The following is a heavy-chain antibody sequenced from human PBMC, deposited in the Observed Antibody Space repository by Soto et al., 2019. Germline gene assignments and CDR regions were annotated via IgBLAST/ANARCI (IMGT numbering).Heavy chain of an antibody. D-gene: IGHD3-10*01. CDR3: ASGWGLRRFGELLEADYYHYGMDV. Sequence: SVKVSCKASGGTFSSYAISWVRQAPGQGLEWMGGIIPIFGTANYAQKFQGRVTITADKSTSTAYMELSSLRSEDTAVYYCASGWGLRRFGELLEADYYHYGMDVWGQGTTVTVSS. V-gene: IGHV1-69*06. CDR1: GGTFSSYA. J-gene: IGHJ6*02. CDR2: IIPIFGTA.